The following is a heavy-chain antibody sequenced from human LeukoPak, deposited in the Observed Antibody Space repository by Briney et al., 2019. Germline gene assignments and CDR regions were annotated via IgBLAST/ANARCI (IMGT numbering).Heavy chain of an antibody. CDR2: INPNSGGT. Sequence: GASVKVSCKASGYTFTGYYMHWVRQAPGQGLEWMRWINPNSGGTNYAQKLQGRVTMTTDTSTSTAYMELRSLRSDDTAVYYCARDLRQYYYDSSCYSRTIDYWGQGTLVTVSS. CDR1: GYTFTGYY. CDR3: ARDLRQYYYDSSCYSRTIDY. J-gene: IGHJ4*02. V-gene: IGHV1-2*02. D-gene: IGHD3-22*01.